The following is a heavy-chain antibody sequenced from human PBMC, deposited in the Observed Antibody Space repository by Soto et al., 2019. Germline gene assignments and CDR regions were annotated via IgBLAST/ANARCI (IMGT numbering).Heavy chain of an antibody. D-gene: IGHD1-20*01. CDR2: ISAYNGNT. V-gene: IGHV1-18*01. Sequence: ASVKVSCKASGYTFTSYGIGWVRQAPGQGLEWMGWISAYNGNTKYAQKLQGRVTMTTDTSTSTAYMELRSLRSDDTAVYYCARDAAIGMNDYWGQGTLVTVSS. CDR1: GYTFTSYG. CDR3: ARDAAIGMNDY. J-gene: IGHJ4*02.